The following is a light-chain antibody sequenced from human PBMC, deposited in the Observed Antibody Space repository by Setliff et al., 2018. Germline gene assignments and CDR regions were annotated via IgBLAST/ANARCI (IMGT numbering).Light chain of an antibody. CDR3: CSYAGISTFGV. Sequence: QSALTQPASVSGSPGQSITISCTGTSSDVGAYNFVSWYQQHPGTAPKLIIYDVSKRPSGLSNRFSGSKSDNTASLTISGLQADDEADYYCCSYAGISTFGVFGTGTKVTVL. CDR2: DVS. J-gene: IGLJ1*01. CDR1: SSDVGAYNF. V-gene: IGLV2-23*02.